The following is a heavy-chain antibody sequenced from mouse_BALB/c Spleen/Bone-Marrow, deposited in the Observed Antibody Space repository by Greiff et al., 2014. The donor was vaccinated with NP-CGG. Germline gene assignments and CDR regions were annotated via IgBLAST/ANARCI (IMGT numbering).Heavy chain of an antibody. CDR3: ARSGERYGAMDY. CDR2: ISNGGTYT. CDR1: GFTFSDFY. V-gene: IGHV5-4*02. Sequence: EVKLMESGGGLVKPGGSLKLSCAASGFTFSDFYMFWFRQTPEKRLEWVATISNGGTYTYYPDSVKGRFTISRDNAKNNLYLQMSSLKSEDTAMYHCARSGERYGAMDYWGQGTSVTVTS. J-gene: IGHJ4*01. D-gene: IGHD1-1*02.